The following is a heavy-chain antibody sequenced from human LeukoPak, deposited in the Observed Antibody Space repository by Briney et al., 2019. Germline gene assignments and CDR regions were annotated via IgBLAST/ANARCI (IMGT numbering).Heavy chain of an antibody. CDR1: GGSISSSSYY. CDR3: AGGVNWRLFDAFDI. CDR2: IFYSGST. D-gene: IGHD1-20*01. J-gene: IGHJ3*02. Sequence: SETLSLTCTVSGGSISSSSYYWGWIRQPPGKGLEWIGSIFYSGSTHYNPSLKSRVTISVDTSKNQFSLKLSSVTAADTAVFYCAGGVNWRLFDAFDIWGQGTMVTVSS. V-gene: IGHV4-39*01.